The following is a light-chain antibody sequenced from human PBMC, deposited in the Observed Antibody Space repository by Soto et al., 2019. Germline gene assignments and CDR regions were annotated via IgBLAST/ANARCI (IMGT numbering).Light chain of an antibody. Sequence: DIPMTQSPSTLSASVGDRVTITCRASQSIGNWLAWYQQQPGKAPKLLIHDASNLESGVPSRFSGSGSGTDFTLTISSLQPDDFATYYCQQYNSFSALTFGGGTKVEIK. J-gene: IGKJ4*01. CDR2: DAS. CDR3: QQYNSFSALT. CDR1: QSIGNW. V-gene: IGKV1-5*01.